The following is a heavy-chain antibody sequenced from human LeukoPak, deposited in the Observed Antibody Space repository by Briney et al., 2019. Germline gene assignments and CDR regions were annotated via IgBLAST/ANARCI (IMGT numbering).Heavy chain of an antibody. CDR1: GYTFTKYG. D-gene: IGHD6-6*01. CDR2: ISPYNGNR. V-gene: IGHV1-18*01. Sequence: ASVKVSCTASGYTFTKYGITWVRQAPGPGLEWMGWISPYNGNRNYAQKLQDRVTMTTDTSTSTAYMELRRLRSDDTAVYYCARGRGVYASSSTTFDYWGQGTLVTVSS. CDR3: ARGRGVYASSSTTFDY. J-gene: IGHJ4*02.